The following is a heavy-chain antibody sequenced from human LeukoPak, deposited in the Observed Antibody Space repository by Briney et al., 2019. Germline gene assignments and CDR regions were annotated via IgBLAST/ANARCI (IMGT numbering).Heavy chain of an antibody. D-gene: IGHD5-12*01. CDR2: IVSSSNTI. CDR1: GFTFNNAW. V-gene: IGHV3-48*01. CDR3: ARLRIYAFDI. J-gene: IGHJ3*02. Sequence: GGSLRLSCAAAGFTFNNAWMGWVRQAPGQGLEWVSFIVSSSNTINYADSVKGRFTISRDNAKNSLYLHMNSLRAEDTAVYYCARLRIYAFDIASQGTMATVSA.